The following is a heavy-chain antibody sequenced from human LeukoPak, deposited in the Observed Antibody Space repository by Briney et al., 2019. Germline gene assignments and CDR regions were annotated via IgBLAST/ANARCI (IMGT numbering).Heavy chain of an antibody. CDR3: ARPLYSGSYYSQLFDY. CDR1: GFTFSSYA. CDR2: ISGSGGST. J-gene: IGHJ4*02. V-gene: IGHV3-23*01. D-gene: IGHD1-26*01. Sequence: PGGSLRLSCAASGFTFSSYAMSWVRQAPGKGLEWVSAISGSGGSTYYADSVKGRFTISRDNSKNTLYLQMNSLRAEDTAVYYCARPLYSGSYYSQLFDYWGQGTLVRVSS.